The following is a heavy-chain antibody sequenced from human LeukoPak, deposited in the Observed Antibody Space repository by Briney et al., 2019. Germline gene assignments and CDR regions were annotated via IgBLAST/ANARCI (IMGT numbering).Heavy chain of an antibody. CDR1: GLVFSEHS. D-gene: IGHD2-8*01. Sequence: SLRLSCTASGLVFSEHSLSWVRQAPGQGPEWVGFIRSTPIGETTEYAASVKGRFSISRDDSKSIAYLQMDTLQIEDTGVYYCTTLMSGRPDVWGQGTLVTVAS. J-gene: IGHJ4*02. CDR2: IRSTPIGETT. V-gene: IGHV3-49*04. CDR3: TTLMSGRPDV.